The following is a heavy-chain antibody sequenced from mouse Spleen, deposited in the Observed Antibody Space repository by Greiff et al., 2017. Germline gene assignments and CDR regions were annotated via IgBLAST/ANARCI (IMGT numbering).Heavy chain of an antibody. D-gene: IGHD1-2*01. J-gene: IGHJ1*01. V-gene: IGHV5-9*01. CDR2: ISSGGGNT. CDR1: GFTFSSYA. Sequence: EVMLVESGGGLVKLGGSLKLSCAASGFTFSSYAMSWVRQTPEKRLEWVATISSGGGNTYYPDSVKGRFTISRDNAKNTLYLQMSSLKSEDTAMYYCARQASLGYFDVWGAGTTVTVSS. CDR3: ARQASLGYFDV.